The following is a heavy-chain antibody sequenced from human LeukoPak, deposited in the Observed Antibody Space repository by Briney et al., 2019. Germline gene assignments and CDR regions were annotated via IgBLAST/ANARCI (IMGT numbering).Heavy chain of an antibody. CDR3: ARDPVQSFYGDYGIY. J-gene: IGHJ4*02. D-gene: IGHD4-17*01. CDR1: GGSFSGYY. CDR2: INHSGST. Sequence: SETLSLTCAVYGGSFSGYYWSWIRQPPGKGLEWIGEINHSGSTNYNPSLKSRVTISVDTSKNQCSLKLSSVTAADTAVYYCARDPVQSFYGDYGIYWGQGTLVTVSS. V-gene: IGHV4-34*01.